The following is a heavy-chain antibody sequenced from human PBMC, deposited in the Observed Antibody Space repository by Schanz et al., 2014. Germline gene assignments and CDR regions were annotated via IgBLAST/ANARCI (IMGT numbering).Heavy chain of an antibody. CDR3: ARVHSTSLERGSHYYMDV. V-gene: IGHV3-48*04. CDR2: ISGSSRTI. D-gene: IGHD2-2*01. J-gene: IGHJ6*03. CDR1: GFTFSSYS. Sequence: EVQLVESGGGLVQPGGSLRLSCTASGFTFSSYSMNWVRQAPGKGLEWVSYISGSSRTIYYADSMKGRFTISRDNSKNSLYLQMNSLRAEDTAIYYCARVHSTSLERGSHYYMDVWGKGTTVTVSS.